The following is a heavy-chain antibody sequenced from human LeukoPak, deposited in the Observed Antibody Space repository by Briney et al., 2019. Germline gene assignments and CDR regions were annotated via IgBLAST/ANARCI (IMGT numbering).Heavy chain of an antibody. CDR3: ARDRYSSALYYFDY. V-gene: IGHV3-30-3*01. Sequence: GGSLRLSCVASGFTFSDYVIHWVRQAPGKGLEWVAVISYDGSNKYYADSVKGRFTISRDNSKNTLYLQMNSLGTEDTAVYYCARDRYSSALYYFDYWGQGTLVTVSS. CDR2: ISYDGSNK. D-gene: IGHD6-19*01. CDR1: GFTFSDYV. J-gene: IGHJ4*02.